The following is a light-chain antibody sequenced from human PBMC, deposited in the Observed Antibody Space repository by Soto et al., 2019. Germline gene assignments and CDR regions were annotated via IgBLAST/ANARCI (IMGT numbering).Light chain of an antibody. J-gene: IGKJ4*01. Sequence: EIVLTQSPATLSLSPGERATLSCRASQSLSNYLAWYQQKPGQAPSLLIYDASNRATGIPARFSGSGSGTDFTLTISRLEPEDFAVYYCQQRSNWPLTFGGGTKVEIK. V-gene: IGKV3-11*01. CDR3: QQRSNWPLT. CDR2: DAS. CDR1: QSLSNY.